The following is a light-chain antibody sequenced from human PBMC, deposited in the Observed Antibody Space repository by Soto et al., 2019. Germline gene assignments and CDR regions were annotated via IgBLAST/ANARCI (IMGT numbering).Light chain of an antibody. V-gene: IGKV1-5*01. Sequence: DIQMTQSPSTLSASVGDRVTIXXRASQSISSWLAWYQQKPGKAPKXVIYDASTLQSGVPSSFSGSGSGTEFTLTISSLQPEDSATYYCQQVNDYPITFGQGTRLEIK. CDR2: DAS. CDR3: QQVNDYPIT. CDR1: QSISSW. J-gene: IGKJ5*01.